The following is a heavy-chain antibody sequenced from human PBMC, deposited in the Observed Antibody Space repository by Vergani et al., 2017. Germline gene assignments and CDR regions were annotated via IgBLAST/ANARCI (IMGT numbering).Heavy chain of an antibody. CDR2: ISAYNGNT. Sequence: QVQLVPSGAEVKKPGASVKVSCKASGYTFTSYGISWVRQAPGQGLEWMGWISAYNGNTNYAQKLQGRVTMTTDTSTSTAYMELRSLRSDDTAVYYCARDPHIAVAGIAKYGMDVWGQGTTVTVSS. D-gene: IGHD6-19*01. CDR3: ARDPHIAVAGIAKYGMDV. V-gene: IGHV1-18*04. CDR1: GYTFTSYG. J-gene: IGHJ6*02.